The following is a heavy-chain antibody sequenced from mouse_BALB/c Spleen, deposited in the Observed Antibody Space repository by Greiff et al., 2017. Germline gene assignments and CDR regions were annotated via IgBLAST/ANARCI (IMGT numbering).Heavy chain of an antibody. Sequence: VQLQQSGAELMKPGASVKISCKATGYTFSSYWIEWVKQRPGHGLEWIGEILPGSGSTNYNEKFKGKATFTADTSSNTAYMQLSSLTSEDSAVYYCARCPLAYAMDYWGQGTSVTVSA. CDR2: ILPGSGST. J-gene: IGHJ4*01. CDR3: ARCPLAYAMDY. CDR1: GYTFSSYW. V-gene: IGHV1-9*01.